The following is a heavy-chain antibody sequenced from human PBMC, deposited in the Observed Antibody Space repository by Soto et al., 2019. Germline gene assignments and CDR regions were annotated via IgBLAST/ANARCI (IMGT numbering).Heavy chain of an antibody. CDR1: GGSISSGGYY. D-gene: IGHD1-26*01. CDR2: IYYSGST. J-gene: IGHJ3*02. V-gene: IGHV4-31*03. CDR3: ARAEPQYDAFDI. Sequence: SETLSPTRTVSGGSISSGGYYWSWIRQHPGKGLEWIGYIYYSGSTYYNPSLKSRVTISVDTSKNQFSLKLSSVTAADTAVYYCARAEPQYDAFDIWGQGTMVTVSS.